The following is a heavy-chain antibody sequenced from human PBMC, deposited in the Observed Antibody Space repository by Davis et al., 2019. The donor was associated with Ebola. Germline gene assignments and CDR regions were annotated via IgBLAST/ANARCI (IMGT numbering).Heavy chain of an antibody. CDR1: GGSISSSSYY. V-gene: IGHV4-39*01. D-gene: IGHD4-17*01. CDR2: IYYSGST. Sequence: SETLSLTCTVSGGSISSSSYYWGWIRQPPGKGLEWIGSIYYSGSTYYNPSLKSRVTISVDTSKNQFSLKLSSVTAADTAVYYCACQGITTVTSSDYWGQGTLVTVSS. J-gene: IGHJ4*02. CDR3: ACQGITTVTSSDY.